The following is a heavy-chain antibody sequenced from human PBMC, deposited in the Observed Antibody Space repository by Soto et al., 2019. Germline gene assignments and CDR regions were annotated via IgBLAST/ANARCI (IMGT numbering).Heavy chain of an antibody. D-gene: IGHD6-19*01. CDR1: GYSFTSYW. Sequence: GESLKISCKGSGYSFTSYWIGWVRQMPGKGLEWMGIIYPGDSDTRYSPSFQGQVTISADKSISTAYLQWSSLMASDTAMYYCASYIAVAGFSSFYFDYWGQGTLVTVSS. CDR3: ASYIAVAGFSSFYFDY. J-gene: IGHJ4*02. V-gene: IGHV5-51*01. CDR2: IYPGDSDT.